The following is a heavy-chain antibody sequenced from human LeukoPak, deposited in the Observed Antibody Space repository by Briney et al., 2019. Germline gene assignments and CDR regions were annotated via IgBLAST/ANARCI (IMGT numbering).Heavy chain of an antibody. D-gene: IGHD6-13*01. V-gene: IGHV5-51*01. CDR3: ARREGSSWYTLGY. CDR1: GYSFTNNW. Sequence: GESLKISCKGSGYSFTNNWIGWVRQMPGKGLEWMGIIYPGDSDTRYSPSFQGQVTISADKSISTAYLQWSSLKASDTAMYYCARREGSSWYTLGYWGQGTLVTVSS. J-gene: IGHJ4*02. CDR2: IYPGDSDT.